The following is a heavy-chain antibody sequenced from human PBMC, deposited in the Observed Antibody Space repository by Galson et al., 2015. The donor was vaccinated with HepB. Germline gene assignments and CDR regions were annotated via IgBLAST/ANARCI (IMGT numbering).Heavy chain of an antibody. V-gene: IGHV4-34*01. CDR3: ARDGTAARVIGY. D-gene: IGHD6-25*01. J-gene: IGHJ4*02. Sequence: SETLSLTCAVYGGSFSGYYWSWIRQPPGKGLEWIGEINHSGSTNYNPSLKSRVTISVDTSKNQFSLKLSSVTAADTAVYYCARDGTAARVIGYWGQGTLVTVSS. CDR1: GGSFSGYY. CDR2: INHSGST.